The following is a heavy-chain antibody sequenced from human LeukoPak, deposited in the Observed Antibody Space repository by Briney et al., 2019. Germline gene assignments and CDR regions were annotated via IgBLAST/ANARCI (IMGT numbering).Heavy chain of an antibody. CDR2: IYYSGST. J-gene: IGHJ4*02. D-gene: IGHD2-2*01. Sequence: PSETLSLTCTVSGGSISSSRYYWGWIRQPPGKGLEWIGSIYYSGSTYYNPSLKSRVTISVDTSKNQFSLKLSSVTAADTAVYYCARGGHIVVVPAANGPQNQFDYWGQGTLVTVSS. CDR1: GGSISSSRYY. CDR3: ARGGHIVVVPAANGPQNQFDY. V-gene: IGHV4-39*07.